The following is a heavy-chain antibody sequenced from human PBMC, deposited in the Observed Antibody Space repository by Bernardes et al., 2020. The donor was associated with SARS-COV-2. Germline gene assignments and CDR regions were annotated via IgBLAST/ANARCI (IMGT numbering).Heavy chain of an antibody. Sequence: SVKVSCKASGGTFSSYAISWVRQAPGQGLEWMGGIIPIFGTANYAQKFQGRVTITADESTSTAYMELSSLRSEDTAVYYCAREAPNHMVRGVMPHYNWFDPWGQGTLVTVSS. J-gene: IGHJ5*02. CDR3: AREAPNHMVRGVMPHYNWFDP. D-gene: IGHD3-10*01. CDR2: IIPIFGTA. V-gene: IGHV1-69*13. CDR1: GGTFSSYA.